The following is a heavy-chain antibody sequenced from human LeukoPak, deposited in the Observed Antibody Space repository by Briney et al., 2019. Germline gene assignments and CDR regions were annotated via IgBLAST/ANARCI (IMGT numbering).Heavy chain of an antibody. Sequence: GGSLRLSCAASGCTFSSYAMSWVREAPGKGLEWVSAISGSGGSTYYADSVKGRFTISRDNSKNTLYLQMNSLRAEDTAVYYCAKSWAPDYGDYAVDYWGQGTLVTVSS. CDR3: AKSWAPDYGDYAVDY. J-gene: IGHJ4*02. D-gene: IGHD4-17*01. V-gene: IGHV3-23*01. CDR1: GCTFSSYA. CDR2: ISGSGGST.